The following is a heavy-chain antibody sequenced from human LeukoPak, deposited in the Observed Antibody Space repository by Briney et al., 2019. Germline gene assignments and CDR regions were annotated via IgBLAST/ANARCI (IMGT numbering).Heavy chain of an antibody. J-gene: IGHJ4*02. D-gene: IGHD3-22*01. Sequence: PSETLSLTCAVYGGSFSGYYWSWIRQPPGKGLEWIGEINHSGSTNYNPSLKSRVTISVDTSKNQFSLKLSSVTAADTAVYYCARGLYYDSSGYYYSPTDYWGQGTLVTVSS. V-gene: IGHV4-34*01. CDR3: ARGLYYDSSGYYYSPTDY. CDR2: INHSGST. CDR1: GGSFSGYY.